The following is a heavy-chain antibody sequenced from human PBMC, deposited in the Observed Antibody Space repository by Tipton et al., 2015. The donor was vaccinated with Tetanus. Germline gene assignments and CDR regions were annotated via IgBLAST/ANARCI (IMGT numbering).Heavy chain of an antibody. CDR2: ISPTGSTV. CDR3: ARVRGGGSYPNAFDI. Sequence: TASAFTFSTYSMSWVRQAPGKGLEWISYISPTGSTVHYADSVKGRFTISRDNAKNSLYLQMNSLRDADTAAYYCARVRGGGSYPNAFDIWGQGTLVTVSS. V-gene: IGHV3-48*02. D-gene: IGHD1-26*01. J-gene: IGHJ3*02. CDR1: AFTFSTYS.